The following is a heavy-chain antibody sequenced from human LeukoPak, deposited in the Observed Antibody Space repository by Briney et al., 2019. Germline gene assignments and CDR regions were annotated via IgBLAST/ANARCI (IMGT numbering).Heavy chain of an antibody. CDR3: ARGMESGRYDIFDY. CDR1: GGTFSSYA. J-gene: IGHJ4*02. V-gene: IGHV1-69*13. Sequence: ASVKVSCKASGGTFSSYAISWVRQAPGQGLEWMGGIIPIFGTANYAQKFQGRVTITADESTSTAYMELSSLRSEDTAVYYCARGMESGRYDIFDYWGQGTLVTVSS. D-gene: IGHD3-9*01. CDR2: IIPIFGTA.